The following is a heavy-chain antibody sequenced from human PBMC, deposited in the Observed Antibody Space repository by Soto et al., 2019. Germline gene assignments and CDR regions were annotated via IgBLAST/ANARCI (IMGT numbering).Heavy chain of an antibody. D-gene: IGHD2-21*02. CDR2: ISSSGGRT. Sequence: EVQLLESGGGLAQPGGSLRLSCVDSGFTFSNSAMSWVRHVPGKGLEWAAGISSSGGRTNYADSVKGRFTISRDNSKDTLYLQMNSLRAEDTALYYCAKVQESCGFNCYLVDSWGQGVLVTVSS. CDR1: GFTFSNSA. J-gene: IGHJ4*02. V-gene: IGHV3-23*01. CDR3: AKVQESCGFNCYLVDS.